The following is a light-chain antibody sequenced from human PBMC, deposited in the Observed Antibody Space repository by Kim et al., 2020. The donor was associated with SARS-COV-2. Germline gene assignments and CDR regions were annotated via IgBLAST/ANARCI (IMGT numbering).Light chain of an antibody. CDR3: QRYDKFSSYT. Sequence: DIQMTQSPSSLSASVGDRVTITCQASHDITDSLNWYQQKPGKAPELLIFDASNLEPGVPSRFSGSGYGTHFSFTISNLQPEDIATYYCQRYDKFSSYTFGGGTKVDIK. J-gene: IGKJ4*01. CDR1: HDITDS. V-gene: IGKV1-33*01. CDR2: DAS.